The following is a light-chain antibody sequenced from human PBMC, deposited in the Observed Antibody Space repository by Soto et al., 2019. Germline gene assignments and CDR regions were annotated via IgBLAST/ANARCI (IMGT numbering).Light chain of an antibody. CDR2: ANN. J-gene: IGLJ2*01. V-gene: IGLV1-40*01. CDR1: SSNIGAGYD. Sequence: QSVLTQPPSVSGAPGQRVTISCTGSSSNIGAGYDVHWYQQLPGTAPKLLIYANNNRPSGVPDRFPGPKSGTSASLAITGLQAEDEADYYCQSYDSSLSGSVFGGGTKLTVL. CDR3: QSYDSSLSGSV.